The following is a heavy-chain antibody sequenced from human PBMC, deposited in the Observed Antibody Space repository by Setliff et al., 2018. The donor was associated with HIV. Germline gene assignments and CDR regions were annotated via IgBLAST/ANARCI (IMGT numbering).Heavy chain of an antibody. Sequence: ASVKVSCKASGYTFTGYYMHWVRQAPGQGLEWMGWTNPNSGATKYAQNFQGRVTMTRDTSISTAYMDLSSLTSDDTAVYYCALASIVSTARWNHWGRGTLVTVSS. CDR2: TNPNSGAT. J-gene: IGHJ5*02. CDR3: ALASIVSTARWNH. V-gene: IGHV1-2*02. CDR1: GYTFTGYY. D-gene: IGHD1-26*01.